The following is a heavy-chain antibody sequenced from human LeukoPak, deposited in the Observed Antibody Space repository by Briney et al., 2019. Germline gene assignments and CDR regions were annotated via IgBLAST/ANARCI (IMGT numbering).Heavy chain of an antibody. V-gene: IGHV3-48*03. CDR2: ISSRGTTI. Sequence: GGSLRLSCAASGFTFRNFEMNWVRPAPGQGLEWVSYISSRGTTIYYADSVKGRFTISRDNAKNSLYLEMNSVRAEDTAVYYCARYIRYSGYDKTDYWGQGTLVTVSS. D-gene: IGHD5-12*01. CDR3: ARYIRYSGYDKTDY. J-gene: IGHJ4*02. CDR1: GFTFRNFE.